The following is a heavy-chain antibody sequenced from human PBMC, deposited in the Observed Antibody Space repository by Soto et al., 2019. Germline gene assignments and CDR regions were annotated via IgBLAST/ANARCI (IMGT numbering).Heavy chain of an antibody. CDR2: IYYSGST. J-gene: IGHJ6*03. CDR1: CVSIISGD. Sequence: SATLPLTSPVSCVSIISGDWSLIRQPPGKRLEWIGYIYYSGSTNYNPSLKSRVTISVDTSKNQFSLKLSSVTAADTAVYYCATTVLGIAAAGSLGAYYYYTDVWGKGTTVTVS. V-gene: IGHV4-59*08. CDR3: ATTVLGIAAAGSLGAYYYYTDV. D-gene: IGHD6-13*01.